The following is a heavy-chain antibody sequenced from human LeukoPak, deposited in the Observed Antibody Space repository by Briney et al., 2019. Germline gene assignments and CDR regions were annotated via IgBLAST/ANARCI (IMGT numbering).Heavy chain of an antibody. CDR1: GHTFTGYY. CDR2: INPNSGGT. CDR3: ARTLILTGYYLDY. Sequence: ASVKVSCKASGHTFTGYYMHWVRQAPGQGLEWMGWINPNSGGTNYAQKFQGRVTMTRDTSISTAYMELSRLRSDDTAVYYCARTLILTGYYLDYWGQGTLVTVSS. J-gene: IGHJ4*02. D-gene: IGHD3-9*01. V-gene: IGHV1-2*02.